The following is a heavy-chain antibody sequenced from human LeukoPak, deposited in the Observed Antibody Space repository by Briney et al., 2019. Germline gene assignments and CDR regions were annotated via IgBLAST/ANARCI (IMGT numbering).Heavy chain of an antibody. V-gene: IGHV4-59*01. CDR3: ARGSSSWPEKNWFDP. J-gene: IGHJ5*02. CDR1: GGSISSYY. D-gene: IGHD6-13*01. Sequence: SETLSLTCTVSGGSISSYYWSWLRQPPGKGLEWIGYIYYSGSTNYNPSLKSRVTISVDTSKNQFSLKLSSVTAADTAVYYCARGSSSWPEKNWFDPWGQGTLVTVSS. CDR2: IYYSGST.